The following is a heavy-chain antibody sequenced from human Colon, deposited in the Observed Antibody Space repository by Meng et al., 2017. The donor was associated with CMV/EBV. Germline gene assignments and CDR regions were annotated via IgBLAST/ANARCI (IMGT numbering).Heavy chain of an antibody. CDR1: GYTFTGYY. J-gene: IGHJ1*01. CDR3: ATVSSGYYLYFQH. CDR2: INPNSGGT. D-gene: IGHD3-22*01. V-gene: IGHV1-2*02. Sequence: VQLGPAGAEEKKPGASVKVPCKASGYTFTGYYMHWVRQAPGQGLEWMGWINPNSGGTNYAQKFQGRVTMTRDTSISTAYMELSRLRSDDTAVYYCATVSSGYYLYFQHWGQGTLVTVSS.